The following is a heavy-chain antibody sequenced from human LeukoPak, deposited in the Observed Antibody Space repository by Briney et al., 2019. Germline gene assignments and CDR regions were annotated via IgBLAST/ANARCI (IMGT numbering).Heavy chain of an antibody. Sequence: PSETLSLTCTVSGHSISSGYFWGWIRQPPGKGLEWIGSIYHSGSTHYNPSLKSRVTISIITSKNQFSLKLSSVTAADTAVYYCGSGSYHFDYWGQGTLVTVSS. D-gene: IGHD3-10*01. CDR2: IYHSGST. CDR1: GHSISSGYF. CDR3: GSGSYHFDY. V-gene: IGHV4-38-2*02. J-gene: IGHJ4*02.